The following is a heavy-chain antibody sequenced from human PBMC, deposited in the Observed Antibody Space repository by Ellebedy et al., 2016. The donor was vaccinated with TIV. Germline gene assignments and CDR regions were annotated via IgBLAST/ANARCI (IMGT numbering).Heavy chain of an antibody. CDR1: GGSISDYY. Sequence: SETLSLXXTVSGGSISDYYWSWIRQPAGKGLEWIGRIYNSRTTNYNPSLKSRVTISVDTSKNQFSLKLSSVTAADTAVYYCARTPGRWLQHFDYWGQGTLVTVSS. CDR3: ARTPGRWLQHFDY. J-gene: IGHJ4*02. D-gene: IGHD5-24*01. CDR2: IYNSRTT. V-gene: IGHV4-4*07.